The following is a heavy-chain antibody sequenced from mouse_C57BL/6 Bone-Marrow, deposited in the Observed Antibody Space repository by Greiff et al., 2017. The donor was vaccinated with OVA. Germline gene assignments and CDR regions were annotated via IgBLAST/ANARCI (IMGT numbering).Heavy chain of an antibody. V-gene: IGHV1-66*01. CDR1: GYSFTSYY. CDR2: IYPGSGNT. CDR3: ARHGSSYWYFDV. J-gene: IGHJ1*03. Sequence: VKLVESGPELVKPGASVKISCKASGYSFTSYYIHWVKQRPGQGLEWIGWIYPGSGNTKYNEKFKGKATLTADTSSSTAYMQLSSLTSEDSAVYYCARHGSSYWYFDVWGTGTTVTVSS. D-gene: IGHD1-1*01.